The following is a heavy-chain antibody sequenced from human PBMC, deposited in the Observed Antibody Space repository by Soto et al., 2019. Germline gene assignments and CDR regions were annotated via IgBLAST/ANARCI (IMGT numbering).Heavy chain of an antibody. V-gene: IGHV4-30-4*01. CDR2: IYYSGIT. J-gene: IGHJ6*02. Sequence: SETLSLTCTVSGGSISSGDYYWSWIRQPPGKGLEWIGYIYYSGITYYNPSLKSRVTISVDTSKNQFSLKLSSVTAADTAVYYCASGRYYDSSGYSYGMDVWGQGTTVTVSS. D-gene: IGHD3-22*01. CDR3: ASGRYYDSSGYSYGMDV. CDR1: GGSISSGDYY.